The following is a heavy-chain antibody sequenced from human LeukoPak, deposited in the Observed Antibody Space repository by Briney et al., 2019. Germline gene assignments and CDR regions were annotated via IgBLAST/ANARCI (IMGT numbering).Heavy chain of an antibody. CDR1: GGSISSYY. CDR3: ARAATQCCSSTSCYGGYMDV. J-gene: IGHJ6*03. Sequence: SETLSLTCTVSGGSISSYYWSWIRQPPGKGLEWIGYIYYSGSTNYNPSLKSRVTISVDTSKNQFSLKLSSVTAADTAVYYCARAATQCCSSTSCYGGYMDVWGKGTTVTVSS. CDR2: IYYSGST. D-gene: IGHD2-2*01. V-gene: IGHV4-59*01.